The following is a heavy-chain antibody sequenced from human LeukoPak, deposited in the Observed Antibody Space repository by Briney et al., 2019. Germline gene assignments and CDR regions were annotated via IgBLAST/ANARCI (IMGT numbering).Heavy chain of an antibody. Sequence: ASVKVSCKASGYTFSSYTLNWLRQAPGQGLEWMGWINTNTGTPTYAPGFTGRFVFSLDSSVSTAYLQISNLKAEDIAVYYCVRQYSGYESLYFDSWGQGTLVTVSS. D-gene: IGHD5-12*01. V-gene: IGHV7-4-1*02. CDR1: GYTFSSYT. CDR3: VRQYSGYESLYFDS. J-gene: IGHJ4*02. CDR2: INTNTGTP.